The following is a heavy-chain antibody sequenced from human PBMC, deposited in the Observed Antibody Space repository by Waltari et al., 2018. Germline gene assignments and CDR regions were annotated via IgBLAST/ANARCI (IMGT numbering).Heavy chain of an antibody. V-gene: IGHV3-21*01. CDR1: GFPFSSLS. CDR2: ISRSSSYR. J-gene: IGHJ4*02. Sequence: EVQLVESGGGMVKPGGSLSLSCAASGFPFSSLSMHWVRQAPGKGLEWGSSISRSSSYRYYADSVKGRFTISRDNAKNSLYLQMNSLRAEDTAVYYCARGIYGSGSYAGDYWGQGTLVTVSS. CDR3: ARGIYGSGSYAGDY. D-gene: IGHD3-10*01.